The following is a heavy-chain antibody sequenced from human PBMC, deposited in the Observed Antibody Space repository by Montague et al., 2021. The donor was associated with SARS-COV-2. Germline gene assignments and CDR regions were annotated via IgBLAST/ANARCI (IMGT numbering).Heavy chain of an antibody. CDR1: GDSISSFY. Sequence: SETLSLTCTVSGDSISSFYWNWIRQPAGKGLAWIGRIYASAGTNYNPSLKSRVTMSVDTSKNQFSLKLNSVTAADTAVYYCGRGVVAATPVVDYWGRGTLVAVS. CDR3: GRGVVAATPVVDY. CDR2: IYASAGT. D-gene: IGHD2-15*01. J-gene: IGHJ4*02. V-gene: IGHV4-4*07.